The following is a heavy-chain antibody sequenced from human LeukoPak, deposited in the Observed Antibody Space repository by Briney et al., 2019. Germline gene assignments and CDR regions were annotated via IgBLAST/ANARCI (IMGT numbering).Heavy chain of an antibody. CDR1: GASISSYY. Sequence: PSETLSLTCTVSGASISSYYWSWIRQPPGKGLEWIGYIYYSGSTNYNPSLKSRVTISVDTSKNQFSLKLNSVTAADTAVYYYARSRSSSWFLFDYWGQGTLVTISS. J-gene: IGHJ4*02. D-gene: IGHD6-13*01. CDR2: IYYSGST. CDR3: ARSRSSSWFLFDY. V-gene: IGHV4-59*01.